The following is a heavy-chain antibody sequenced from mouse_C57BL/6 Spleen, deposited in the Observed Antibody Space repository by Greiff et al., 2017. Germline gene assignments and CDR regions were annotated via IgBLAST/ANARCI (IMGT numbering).Heavy chain of an antibody. CDR1: GYSITSGYD. Sequence: VQLQQSGPGMVKPSQSLSLTCTVTGYSITSGYDWHWIRHFPGNKLEWMGYISYSGSTNYNPSLKSRISITHDTSKNHFFLKLNSVTTEDTATYYCARDNYSNAMDYWGQGTSVTVSS. V-gene: IGHV3-1*01. CDR3: ARDNYSNAMDY. D-gene: IGHD2-5*01. J-gene: IGHJ4*01. CDR2: ISYSGST.